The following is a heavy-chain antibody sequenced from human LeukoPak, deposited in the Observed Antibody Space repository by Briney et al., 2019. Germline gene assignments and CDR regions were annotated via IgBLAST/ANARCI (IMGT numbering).Heavy chain of an antibody. V-gene: IGHV3-30*18. CDR1: GFTFSSYG. CDR3: AKRRKPWQWLGTFDY. J-gene: IGHJ4*02. CDR2: ISYDGSNK. D-gene: IGHD6-19*01. Sequence: GGSLRLSCAASGFTFSSYGMHWVRQAPGKGLEWVAVISYDGSNKYYADSVKGRFTISRDNSKNTLYLQMNSLRAEDTAVYYCAKRRKPWQWLGTFDYWGQGTLVTVSS.